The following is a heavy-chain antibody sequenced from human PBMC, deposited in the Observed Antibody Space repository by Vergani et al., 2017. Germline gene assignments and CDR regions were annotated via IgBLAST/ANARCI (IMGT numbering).Heavy chain of an antibody. V-gene: IGHV3-9*01. D-gene: IGHD1-26*01. CDR3: ARGHPVGSY. CDR1: GITFWKFG. Sequence: EVQVVESGGGLVQPGGSLRLSCEASGITFWKFGMHWVRQGPGKGLEWVSGISWNSGAVDYADSVRGRFTISRDNAKSSLYLQMNSLRVADTAVYYCARGHPVGSYWGQGTLVTVSS. CDR2: ISWNSGAV. J-gene: IGHJ4*02.